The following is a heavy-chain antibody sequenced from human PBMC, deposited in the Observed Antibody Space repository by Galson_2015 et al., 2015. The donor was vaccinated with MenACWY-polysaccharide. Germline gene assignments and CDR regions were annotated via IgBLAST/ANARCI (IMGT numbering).Heavy chain of an antibody. D-gene: IGHD6-19*01. CDR2: IRPDGGEM. CDR1: GFSLGAAW. J-gene: IGHJ4*02. V-gene: IGHV3-7*01. Sequence: ALRLAYAAAGFSLGAAWMGWVGQSPGTGVEWVANIRPDGGEMFYVDSVQGLFTISRDNAKNSLYLQMNNLRAEDTAVYYCARTIQWLVHFDLWGQGTLVTVSS. CDR3: ARTIQWLVHFDL.